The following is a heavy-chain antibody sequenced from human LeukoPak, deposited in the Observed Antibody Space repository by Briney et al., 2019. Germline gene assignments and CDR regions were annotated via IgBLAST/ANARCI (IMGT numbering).Heavy chain of an antibody. J-gene: IGHJ4*02. CDR3: ARRGSFSMGFIYCSSTSCYHGFDY. V-gene: IGHV3-21*01. D-gene: IGHD2-2*01. Sequence: GGSLRLSCAASGFTFSSYSMNWVRQAPGKGLEWVSSISSSSSYIYYADSVKGRFTISRDNAKNSLYLQMNSLRAEDTAVYYCARRGSFSMGFIYCSSTSCYHGFDYWGQGTLVTVSS. CDR2: ISSSSSYI. CDR1: GFTFSSYS.